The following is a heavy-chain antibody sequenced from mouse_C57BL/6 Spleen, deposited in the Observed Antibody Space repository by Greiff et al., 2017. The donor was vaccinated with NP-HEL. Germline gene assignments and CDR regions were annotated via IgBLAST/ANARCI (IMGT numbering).Heavy chain of an antibody. CDR1: GYTFTDYY. CDR3: ARPNGSSSSYWYFDV. V-gene: IGHV1-19*01. CDR2: INPYNGGT. Sequence: VQLQQSGPVLVKPGASVKMSCKASGYTFTDYYMNWVKQSHGKSLEWIGVINPYNGGTSYNQKFKGKATLTVDKSSSTAYMELNSLTSEDSAVYYCARPNGSSSSYWYFDVWGTGTTVTVSS. D-gene: IGHD1-1*01. J-gene: IGHJ1*03.